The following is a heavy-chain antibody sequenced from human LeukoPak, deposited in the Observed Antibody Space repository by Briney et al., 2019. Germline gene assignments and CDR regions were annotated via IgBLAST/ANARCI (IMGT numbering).Heavy chain of an antibody. J-gene: IGHJ4*02. V-gene: IGHV1-69*06. CDR1: GVTFSGYA. Sequence: SVKVSCKASGVTFSGYAISWVRQAPGQGLEWMGGIIPMFGTANYAQKFQGRVTITADKSTNTAYMELSSLRSEDTAVYYCARDGLPYSGSYVDYWGQGTLVTVS. CDR3: ARDGLPYSGSYVDY. CDR2: IIPMFGTA. D-gene: IGHD1-26*01.